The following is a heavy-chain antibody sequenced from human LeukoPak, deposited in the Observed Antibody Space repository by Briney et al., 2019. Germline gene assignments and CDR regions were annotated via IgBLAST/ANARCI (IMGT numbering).Heavy chain of an antibody. CDR2: IYYSGST. CDR1: GGSISSYY. D-gene: IGHD6-13*01. V-gene: IGHV4-59*08. Sequence: PSETLSLTCTVSGGSISSYYWSWIRQPPGKGLEWIGYIYYSGSTNYNPSLKSRVTISVDTSKNQFSLKLSSVTAADTAVYYCATTMSGYSSSSSPFDYWGQGTLVTVSS. CDR3: ATTMSGYSSSSSPFDY. J-gene: IGHJ4*02.